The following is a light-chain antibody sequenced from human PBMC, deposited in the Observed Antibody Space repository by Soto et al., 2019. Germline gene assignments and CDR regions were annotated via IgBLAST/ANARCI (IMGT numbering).Light chain of an antibody. CDR3: QQSYSSPRT. Sequence: DIQMTQSPSSLSASVGDRVTITCRASQNINNYLNWYQQKPGKAPNLLIYAASTLQRGVPSRFSGSGSGTDFPLTISSLQPEDFATYYCQQSYSSPRTFDQGTKVEIK. CDR2: AAS. CDR1: QNINNY. J-gene: IGKJ1*01. V-gene: IGKV1-39*01.